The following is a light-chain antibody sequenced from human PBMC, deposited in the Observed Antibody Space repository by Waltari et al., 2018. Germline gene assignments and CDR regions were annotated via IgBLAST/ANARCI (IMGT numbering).Light chain of an antibody. CDR3: MQGTHWPPWT. Sequence: DVVLTQSPLSLPVTLGQPASTSCRSSQSLVHSDGHTYLNWFQQRPGQSPRRLIYKISNRDSGVPDRFSGSGSGTDFTLKISRVEAEDVGIYYCMQGTHWPPWTFGQGTKVEIK. J-gene: IGKJ1*01. CDR1: QSLVHSDGHTY. V-gene: IGKV2-30*02. CDR2: KIS.